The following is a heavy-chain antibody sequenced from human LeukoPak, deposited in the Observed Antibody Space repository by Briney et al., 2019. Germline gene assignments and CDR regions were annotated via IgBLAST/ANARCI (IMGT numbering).Heavy chain of an antibody. CDR3: ARALAAAVIN. J-gene: IGHJ1*01. CDR2: ITHRGSI. D-gene: IGHD6-13*01. Sequence: SETLSLTCGVFGGSFSGHFYSWIRQSPGKGQEWIGEITHRGSINYNPSLKSRVAMSVDTSKNHFSLNLTSVTAADNGIYYCARALAAAVINWGQGTLVTVSS. V-gene: IGHV4-34*01. CDR1: GGSFSGHF.